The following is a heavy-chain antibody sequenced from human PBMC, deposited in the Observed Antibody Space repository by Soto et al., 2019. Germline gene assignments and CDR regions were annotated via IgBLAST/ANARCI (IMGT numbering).Heavy chain of an antibody. Sequence: SETLSLTCAVSGYSISSGYYWGWIRQPPGKGLEWIGSIYHSGSTYYNPSLKSRVTISVDTSKNQFSLKLSSVTAADTAVYYCARDKTVVTPSGYYYYYGMDVWGQGTTVTVSS. CDR2: IYHSGST. J-gene: IGHJ6*02. CDR1: GYSISSGYY. CDR3: ARDKTVVTPSGYYYYYGMDV. D-gene: IGHD2-21*02. V-gene: IGHV4-38-2*02.